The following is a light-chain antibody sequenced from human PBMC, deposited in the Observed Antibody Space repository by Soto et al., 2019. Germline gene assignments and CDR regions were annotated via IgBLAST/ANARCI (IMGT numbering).Light chain of an antibody. CDR1: QSISSY. J-gene: IGKJ1*01. Sequence: DIQMTQSPSSLSASVGDRVTITCRASQSISSYLNWYQQKPGKAPKLLIYAASSLQSGVPSRFSYSGSGKDFTLTISSLQHEDFATYYCQQSYSTPQTFGQGTKVEIK. CDR2: AAS. V-gene: IGKV1-39*01. CDR3: QQSYSTPQT.